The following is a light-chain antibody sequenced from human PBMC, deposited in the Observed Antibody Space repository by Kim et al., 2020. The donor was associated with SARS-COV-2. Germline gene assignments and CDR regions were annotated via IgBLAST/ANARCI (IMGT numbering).Light chain of an antibody. CDR2: YAS. V-gene: IGKV1-39*01. CDR3: QQTYTTPWT. CDR1: QGISRY. J-gene: IGKJ1*01. Sequence: DIQMTQSPSSLSASVGDRVTITCRASQGISRYLNWYQQKPGKAPKLLICYASTLLSGVPSRFSGSDSGSDFILTISSLQPEDFATYFRQQTYTTPWTFGQGTKVDIK.